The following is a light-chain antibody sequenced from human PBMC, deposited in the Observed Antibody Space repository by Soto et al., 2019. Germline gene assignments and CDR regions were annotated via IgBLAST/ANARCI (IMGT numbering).Light chain of an antibody. CDR2: GAS. CDR1: QSVSSNY. V-gene: IGKV3-20*01. CDR3: QQYGTSPYT. Sequence: EIVLTQSPGTLSLSPGERATLSCRASQSVSSNYLAWYQQRPGQAPRLLIYGASSRANGIPDRFSGSGSGIDFTLTISRLEPEDFAVYYCQQYGTSPYTFGQGTKLEI. J-gene: IGKJ2*01.